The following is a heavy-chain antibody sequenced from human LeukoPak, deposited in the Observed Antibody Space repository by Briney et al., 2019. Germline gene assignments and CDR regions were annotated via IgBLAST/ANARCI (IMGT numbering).Heavy chain of an antibody. CDR3: ARWEGGSYYDFDY. J-gene: IGHJ4*02. Sequence: PSDTLSLTCAVYGGSFSGYYWSWIRQPPGKGLEWIGEINHSGSTNNNPSLKSRGTISVDTSKNQFSLKLRSVTAADTAVYYCARWEGGSYYDFDYWGQGTLVTVSS. D-gene: IGHD1-26*01. V-gene: IGHV4-34*04. CDR1: GGSFSGYY. CDR2: INHSGST.